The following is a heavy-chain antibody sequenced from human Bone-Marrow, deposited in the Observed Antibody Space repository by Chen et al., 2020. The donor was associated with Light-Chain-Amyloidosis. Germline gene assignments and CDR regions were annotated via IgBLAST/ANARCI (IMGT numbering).Heavy chain of an antibody. CDR2: VFPGDSET. J-gene: IGHJ4*02. V-gene: IGHV5-51*01. D-gene: IGHD3-3*01. Sequence: XXXWVRQVPGKGLEWMGIVFPGDSETRLSPSFQGQVTISADKSISTAYLXXGSXXXXXXXXYYXAXLPGSSWSGFSDALDFWGQGTLVTVSS. CDR1: X. CDR3: AXLPGSSWSGFSDALDF.